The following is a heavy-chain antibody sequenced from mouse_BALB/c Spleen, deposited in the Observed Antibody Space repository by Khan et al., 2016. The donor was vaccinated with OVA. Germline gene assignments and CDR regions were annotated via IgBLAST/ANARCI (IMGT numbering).Heavy chain of an antibody. CDR1: GYSITSDYA. V-gene: IGHV3-2*02. D-gene: IGHD1-1*01. Sequence: EVQLVESGPGLVKPSQSLSLTCTVTGYSITSDYAWNWIRQFPGNKLEWMGYISYSGRTSYNPSLKSRISITRDTSKNQFFLQLNSLTTEDTATYYGARSVTITTVVATDFDYWGQGTTLTVSS. CDR2: ISYSGRT. CDR3: ARSVTITTVVATDFDY. J-gene: IGHJ2*01.